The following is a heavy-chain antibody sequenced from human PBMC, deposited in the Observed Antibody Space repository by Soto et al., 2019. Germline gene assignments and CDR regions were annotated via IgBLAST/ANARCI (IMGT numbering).Heavy chain of an antibody. D-gene: IGHD3-3*01. CDR2: IYWDDDK. CDR1: GFSLSTSGVG. V-gene: IGHV2-5*02. J-gene: IGHJ6*03. Sequence: ESGPTLVNPTQTLTMTCTFSGFSLSTSGVGVGWIRQPPGKALEWLALIYWDDDKRYSPSLKSRLTITKDTSKNQVVLTMTNMDPVDTATYYCAHNFGYDFWSGSNYYYYYYMDVWGKGTTVTVSS. CDR3: AHNFGYDFWSGSNYYYYYYMDV.